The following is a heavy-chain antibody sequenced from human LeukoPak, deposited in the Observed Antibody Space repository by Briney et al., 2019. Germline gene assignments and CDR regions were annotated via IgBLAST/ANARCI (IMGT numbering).Heavy chain of an antibody. J-gene: IGHJ3*01. V-gene: IGHV3-9*01. Sequence: GGSLRLSCAAAGFSLDDYAMHWVRQAPGKGLEWVSSISWDGRNMAYADSVKGRFTISRDNAQNSLYLQMDSLRTEDTALYYCITDMGFDLLKDAFDLWGQGTLVTVSS. CDR3: ITDMGFDLLKDAFDL. CDR2: ISWDGRNM. CDR1: GFSLDDYA. D-gene: IGHD2-15*01.